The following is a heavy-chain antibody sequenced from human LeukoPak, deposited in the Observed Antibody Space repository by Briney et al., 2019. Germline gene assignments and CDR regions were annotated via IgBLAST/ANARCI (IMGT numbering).Heavy chain of an antibody. CDR3: ARDQLGYDILTGYYREGFDP. V-gene: IGHV3-48*03. J-gene: IGHJ5*02. D-gene: IGHD3-9*01. CDR2: ISSSGSTI. CDR1: GFTFSSYE. Sequence: GGSLRLSCAASGFTFSSYEMNWVREAPGKGLEWVSFISSSGSTIYYADSVKGRFTISRDNAKNSLYLQMNSLRAEDTAVYYCARDQLGYDILTGYYREGFDPWGQGTLVTVSS.